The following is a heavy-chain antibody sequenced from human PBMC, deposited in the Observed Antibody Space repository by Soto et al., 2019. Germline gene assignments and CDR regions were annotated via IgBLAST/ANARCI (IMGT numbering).Heavy chain of an antibody. Sequence: GGSLRLSCAASGFTFSTYGMHWVRQAPGKGLEWVAAMSYDGSNKYYADSVKARFTISRDNSKNTLYLQMNSLRSEDTAVYYFARFSFRTPYSFDPWGQGTLVTVSS. J-gene: IGHJ5*02. CDR3: ARFSFRTPYSFDP. CDR1: GFTFSTYG. V-gene: IGHV3-30-3*01. CDR2: MSYDGSNK. D-gene: IGHD2-15*01.